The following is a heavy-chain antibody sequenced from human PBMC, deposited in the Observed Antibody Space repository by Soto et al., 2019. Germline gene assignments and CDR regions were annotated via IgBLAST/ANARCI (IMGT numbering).Heavy chain of an antibody. CDR2: ISYDGTNK. J-gene: IGHJ4*02. Sequence: ESGGGEVQPGKSLRLSFAASGFSFTNYGMHWVRQAPGKGLECVALISYDGTNKYYADSVKGRFTISRDNSKNTLYLQMNSLRPEDTAVYYCGAGQYFSDYWGQGTLVSVSS. D-gene: IGHD6-13*01. CDR3: GAGQYFSDY. V-gene: IGHV3-30*03. CDR1: GFSFTNYG.